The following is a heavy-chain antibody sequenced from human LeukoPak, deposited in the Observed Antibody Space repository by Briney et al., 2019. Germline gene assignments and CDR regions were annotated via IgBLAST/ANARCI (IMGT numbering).Heavy chain of an antibody. V-gene: IGHV3-7*01. CDR2: IKQDGSEK. D-gene: IGHD2-2*01. CDR1: GFTFSSYW. J-gene: IGHJ5*02. Sequence: PGGSLRLSCAASGFTFSSYWMSWVRQAPGKGLEWVANIKQDGSEKYYVDSVKGRFTISRVNAKNSLYLQMNSLRAEDTAVYYCARDDCSSISCYHNWFDPWGQGTLVTVSS. CDR3: ARDDCSSISCYHNWFDP.